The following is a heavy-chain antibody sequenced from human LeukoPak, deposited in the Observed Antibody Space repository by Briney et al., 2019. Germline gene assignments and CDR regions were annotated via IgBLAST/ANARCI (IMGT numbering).Heavy chain of an antibody. CDR3: AKDDAWLQYGN. CDR2: ISPNGVIT. CDR1: AFNVRTSY. J-gene: IGHJ4*02. D-gene: IGHD5-24*01. Sequence: GGSLRLSCAASAFNVRTSYMTWVRQAPGKGLQWVSGISPNGVITYYADSVKGRFTISRDNSKGTVYLQMNSLRPEDTAVYYCAKDDAWLQYGNWGRGTLVTVSS. V-gene: IGHV3-23*01.